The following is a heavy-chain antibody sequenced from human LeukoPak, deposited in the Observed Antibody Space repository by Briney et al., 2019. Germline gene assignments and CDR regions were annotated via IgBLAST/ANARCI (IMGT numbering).Heavy chain of an antibody. CDR3: ARHLDYELLYFDY. J-gene: IGHJ4*01. CDR1: GGSIRSYD. Sequence: SETLSLTCTVSGGSIRSYDWSWIRQPPGKGLEWIGYIYHSGNTNYNPSLKSRVAISVDTSKNQFSLNLRSVTAADTAVYYCARHLDYELLYFDYWGQGTLVTVSS. D-gene: IGHD3/OR15-3a*01. CDR2: IYHSGNT. V-gene: IGHV4-59*08.